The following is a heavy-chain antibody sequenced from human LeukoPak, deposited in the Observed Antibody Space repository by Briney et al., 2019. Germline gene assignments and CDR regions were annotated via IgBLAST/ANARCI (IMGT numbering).Heavy chain of an antibody. CDR3: ARDLVCTVNCKDS. Sequence: SVKVSCKASGGTFSNDAISWVRQAPGQGLEWIGRVIPTLGIALYAQRFKGRVTITADKSTSTAYMELSSLTFEDTAVYFCARDLVCTVNCKDSWGQGTLVTVSS. CDR1: GGTFSNDA. D-gene: IGHD3/OR15-3a*01. V-gene: IGHV1-69*04. CDR2: VIPTLGIA. J-gene: IGHJ5*01.